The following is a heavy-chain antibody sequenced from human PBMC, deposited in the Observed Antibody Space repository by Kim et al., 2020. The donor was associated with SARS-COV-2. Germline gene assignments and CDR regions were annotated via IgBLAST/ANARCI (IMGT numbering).Heavy chain of an antibody. D-gene: IGHD1-1*01. CDR3: ARVPRAYGTSEYYYYGMDV. Sequence: TRVTISVDTSKNQFSLKLSSVTAADTAVYYCARVPRAYGTSEYYYYGMDVWGQGTTVTVSS. J-gene: IGHJ6*02. V-gene: IGHV4-34*01.